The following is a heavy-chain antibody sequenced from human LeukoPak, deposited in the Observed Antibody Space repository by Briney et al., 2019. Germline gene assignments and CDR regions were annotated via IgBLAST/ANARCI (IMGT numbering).Heavy chain of an antibody. V-gene: IGHV4-39*01. D-gene: IGHD1-26*01. CDR1: GGSISSSSYY. CDR2: IYYSGST. J-gene: IGHJ4*02. Sequence: SETLSLTCTVSGGSISSSSYYWGWIRQPPGKGLEWIGSIYYSGSTYYNPSLKSRVTISVDTSKNQFSLKLSSVTAADTAVYYGARPAFIEGTSYFNYWGRGTLAPSPQ. CDR3: ARPAFIEGTSYFNY.